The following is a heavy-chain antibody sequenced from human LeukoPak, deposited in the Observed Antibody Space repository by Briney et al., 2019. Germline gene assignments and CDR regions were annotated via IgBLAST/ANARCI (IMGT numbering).Heavy chain of an antibody. D-gene: IGHD4-23*01. Sequence: ASVTVSCPASGYTFTDYYVHWVRQAPGQGLEGMGWMNPNIGGTNYAQKFQGRVTMTRDTSISTAYMELSSLTSDDTAVYYCARSNYGGQGAGDNWFDPWGQGTLVTVSS. CDR3: ARSNYGGQGAGDNWFDP. CDR2: MNPNIGGT. J-gene: IGHJ5*02. V-gene: IGHV1-2*02. CDR1: GYTFTDYY.